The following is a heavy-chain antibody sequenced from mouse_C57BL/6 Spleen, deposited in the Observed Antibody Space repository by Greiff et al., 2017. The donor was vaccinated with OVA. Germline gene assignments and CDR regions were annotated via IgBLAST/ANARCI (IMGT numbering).Heavy chain of an antibody. V-gene: IGHV1-7*01. CDR2: INPSSGYT. CDR1: GSTFTSYW. J-gene: IGHJ1*03. CDR3: AKVATVVANWYFDV. D-gene: IGHD1-1*01. Sequence: QSGAELAKPGASVKLSCKASGSTFTSYWMHWVKQRPGQGLEWIGYINPSSGYTKYNQKFKDKATLTADKASSTAYMQLSSLTDEDSAVYYCAKVATVVANWYFDVWGTGTTVTVSS.